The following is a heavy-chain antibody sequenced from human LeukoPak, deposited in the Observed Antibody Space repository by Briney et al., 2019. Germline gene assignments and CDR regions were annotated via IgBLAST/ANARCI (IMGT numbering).Heavy chain of an antibody. Sequence: SETLSLTCTVSGGSISSYYWSWIRQPAGKGLEWIGRIYTSGSTDYNPSLQSRVTMSVDTSKNQFSLKLSSVTAADTAVYYCARGRHDYGAFDYWGQGTLVTVSS. J-gene: IGHJ4*02. CDR2: IYTSGST. CDR1: GGSISSYY. CDR3: ARGRHDYGAFDY. D-gene: IGHD4-17*01. V-gene: IGHV4-4*07.